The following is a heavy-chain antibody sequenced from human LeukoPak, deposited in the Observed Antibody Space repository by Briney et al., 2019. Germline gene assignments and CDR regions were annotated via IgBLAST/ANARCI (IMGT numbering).Heavy chain of an antibody. CDR1: GFTFSTFN. CDR2: FSSDGRST. V-gene: IGHV3-30*18. Sequence: GGSLRLSCAASGFTFSTFNMHWVRQAPGKGLEWVAVFSSDGRSTFYAENVQGRFTLSRDNSKNTLSLQMNSLRAEDTAMYYCAKSYYYHSGSFDYWGQGTLVTVSS. D-gene: IGHD3-10*01. CDR3: AKSYYYHSGSFDY. J-gene: IGHJ4*02.